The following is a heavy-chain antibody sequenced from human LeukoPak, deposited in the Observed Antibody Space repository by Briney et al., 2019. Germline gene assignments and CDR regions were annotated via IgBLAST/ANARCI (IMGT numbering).Heavy chain of an antibody. CDR3: ATMRGDYDILTGYSRYGMDV. V-gene: IGHV1-24*01. J-gene: IGHJ6*02. CDR2: FVPEDGET. D-gene: IGHD3-9*01. CDR1: GYTLTELS. Sequence: ASVKVSCKVSGYTLTELSMHWVRQAPGKGLEWMGGFVPEDGETIYAQKFQGRVTMTEDTSTDTAYMELSSLRSEDTAVYYCATMRGDYDILTGYSRYGMDVWGQGTTVTVSS.